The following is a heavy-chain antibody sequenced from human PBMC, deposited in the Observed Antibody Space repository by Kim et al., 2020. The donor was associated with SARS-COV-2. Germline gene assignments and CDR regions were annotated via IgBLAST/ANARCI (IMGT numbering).Heavy chain of an antibody. D-gene: IGHD4-17*01. Sequence: TNYNPSLKSRVTMSVDTSKNQFSLKLSSVTAADTAVYYCARQGDYGSVDYWGQGTLVTVSS. J-gene: IGHJ4*02. CDR2: T. CDR3: ARQGDYGSVDY. V-gene: IGHV4-4*07.